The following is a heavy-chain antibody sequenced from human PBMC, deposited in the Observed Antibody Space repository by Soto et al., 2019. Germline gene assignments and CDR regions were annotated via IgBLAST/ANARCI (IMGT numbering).Heavy chain of an antibody. Sequence: QVQLVQSGAEVKKPGSSVKVSCKAYGGTFSSYAISWVRQAPGQGLEWMVGIIPIFGTANYAQKFQGRVTVTADESTRTAYMELSSLRSEDTAVYSCTRERGRRYYDGSVYYYSAYWGQGTLVTVSS. V-gene: IGHV1-69*01. J-gene: IGHJ4*02. CDR3: TRERGRRYYDGSVYYYSAY. CDR2: IIPIFGTA. D-gene: IGHD3-22*01. CDR1: GGTFSSYA.